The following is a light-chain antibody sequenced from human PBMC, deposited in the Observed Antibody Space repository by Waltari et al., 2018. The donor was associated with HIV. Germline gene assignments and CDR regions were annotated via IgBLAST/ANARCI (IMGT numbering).Light chain of an antibody. Sequence: SSELTQDPAVSVAFGQSVPITCHGDRLTKHSANWYQQKPGQAPLLILSGKNHYRRSGIPARFSGSASGTTASLTITGAQAEDEADYYCDSRDTNNNHHVFGTGT. CDR3: DSRDTNNNHHV. CDR1: RLTKHS. V-gene: IGLV3-19*01. CDR2: GKN. J-gene: IGLJ1*01.